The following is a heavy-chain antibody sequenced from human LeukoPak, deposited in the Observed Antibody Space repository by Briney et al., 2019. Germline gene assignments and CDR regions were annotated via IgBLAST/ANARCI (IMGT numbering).Heavy chain of an antibody. J-gene: IGHJ4*02. CDR3: TTDHPHYYDSSGYNDY. CDR1: GFTFGNAW. V-gene: IGHV3-15*01. D-gene: IGHD3-22*01. Sequence: GGSLRLSCAASGFTFGNAWMSWVRQAPGKGLEWVGRIKSKSDGGTTDYAAPVKGRFTISRDDSENTLWLQMNSLKTEDTAVYYCTTDHPHYYDSSGYNDYWGQGTLVTVSS. CDR2: IKSKSDGGTT.